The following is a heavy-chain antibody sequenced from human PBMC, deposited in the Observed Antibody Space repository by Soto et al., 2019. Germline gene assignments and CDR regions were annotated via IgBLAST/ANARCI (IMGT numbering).Heavy chain of an antibody. V-gene: IGHV3-23*01. D-gene: IGHD4-17*01. CDR1: GFSFTSYA. CDR3: ARVGYGDLAQ. Sequence: EVNLLESGGGLLQPGGSLRLSCVASGFSFTSYAMAWVRQAPGMGLEWVCTVTLSGDYTYYADPVKGRFTIHRDNSKNTVYLQLSSMSAADTAVYYCARVGYGDLAQWGQGTWVTVSS. J-gene: IGHJ4*02. CDR2: VTLSGDYT.